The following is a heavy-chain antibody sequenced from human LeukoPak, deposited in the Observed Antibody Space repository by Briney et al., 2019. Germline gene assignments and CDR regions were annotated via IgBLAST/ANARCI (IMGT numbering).Heavy chain of an antibody. Sequence: GGSLRLSCTASGLTFSDYSMNWVRQAPGKGLEWVSYISSTGNPRHYAESVEGRFTISRDNAKNSLYLQMNSLRAEDTAVYYCARDLVAAGPHAFDIWGQGTMVTVSS. CDR2: ISSTGNPR. J-gene: IGHJ3*02. CDR3: ARDLVAAGPHAFDI. D-gene: IGHD6-13*01. V-gene: IGHV3-48*01. CDR1: GLTFSDYS.